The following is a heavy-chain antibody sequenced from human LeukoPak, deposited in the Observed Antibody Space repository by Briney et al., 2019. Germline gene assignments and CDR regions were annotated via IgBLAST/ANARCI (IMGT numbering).Heavy chain of an antibody. Sequence: PGGSLRLSCAASVFTFRTYGMHWVRRSPGKGVEGLAFIRYDGSNKYYADSVKGRFTISRDNSKNTLYLQMNSLRAEDTAVYYCAKETRGDYGRSLDYWGQGTLVTVSS. J-gene: IGHJ4*02. CDR3: AKETRGDYGRSLDY. D-gene: IGHD4-17*01. V-gene: IGHV3-30*02. CDR2: IRYDGSNK. CDR1: VFTFRTYG.